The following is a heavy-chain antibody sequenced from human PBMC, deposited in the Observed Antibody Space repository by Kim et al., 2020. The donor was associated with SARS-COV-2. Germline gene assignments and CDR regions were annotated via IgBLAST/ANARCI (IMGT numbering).Heavy chain of an antibody. V-gene: IGHV1-69*13. Sequence: SVKVSCKASGGTFSSYAISWVRQAPGQGLEWMGGIIPIFGTANYAQKFQGRVTITADESTSTAYMELSSLRSEDTAVYYCASGPFSGSYLGGLWGQGTLVTVSS. CDR2: IIPIFGTA. D-gene: IGHD1-26*01. J-gene: IGHJ4*02. CDR1: GGTFSSYA. CDR3: ASGPFSGSYLGGL.